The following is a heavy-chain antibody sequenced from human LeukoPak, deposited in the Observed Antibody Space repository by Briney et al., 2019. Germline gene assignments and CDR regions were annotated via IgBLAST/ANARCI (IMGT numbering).Heavy chain of an antibody. J-gene: IGHJ4*02. CDR3: AKDSRRGYSYGYFDY. V-gene: IGHV3-9*01. D-gene: IGHD5-18*01. CDR1: GFTFDDYA. Sequence: GGSLRLSCAVSGFTFDDYAMHWVRQAPGKGLEWVSGISWNSVSIGYADSVKGRFTISRDNAKNSLYLQMNSLRAEDTALYYCAKDSRRGYSYGYFDYWGQGTLVTVSS. CDR2: ISWNSVSI.